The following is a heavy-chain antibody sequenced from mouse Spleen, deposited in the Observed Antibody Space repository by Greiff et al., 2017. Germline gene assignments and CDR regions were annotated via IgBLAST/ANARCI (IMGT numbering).Heavy chain of an antibody. Sequence: EVQLQQPGTELVKPGASVKLSCKASGYTFTSYWMHWVKQRPEQGLEWIGWIDPENGDTEYASKFQGKATITADTSSNTAYLQLSSLTSEDTAVYYCTHGITTVVRMDYWGQGTSVTVSS. CDR2: IDPENGDT. D-gene: IGHD1-1*01. V-gene: IGHV14-4*01. J-gene: IGHJ4*01. CDR3: THGITTVVRMDY. CDR1: GYTFTSYW.